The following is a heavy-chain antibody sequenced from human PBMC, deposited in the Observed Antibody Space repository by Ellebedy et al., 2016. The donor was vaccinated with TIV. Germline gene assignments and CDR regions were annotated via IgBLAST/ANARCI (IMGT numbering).Heavy chain of an antibody. D-gene: IGHD4-23*01. J-gene: IGHJ4*02. V-gene: IGHV4-38-2*02. CDR3: ARDGAGRWDY. Sequence: MPSETLSLTCSVSGAAISSGDDWGWIRPPPERGLEWIVSMYHSGSTYYSPSLKSRVTISVDTSKNQLSLRLSSVTAAETAVYYCARDGAGRWDYWGPGTLVTVSS. CDR2: MYHSGST. CDR1: GAAISSGDD.